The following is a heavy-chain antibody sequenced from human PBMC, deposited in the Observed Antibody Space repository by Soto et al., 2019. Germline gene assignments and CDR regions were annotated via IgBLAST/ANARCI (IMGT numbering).Heavy chain of an antibody. CDR2: ISGSGTTI. D-gene: IGHD2-15*01. Sequence: QEQLVESGGGLFQPGGSLRLSCAASAFIISDYYMSWIRQAPGKGLEWVSYISGSGTTIYYADSVKGRFTISRDNAKNSMYLQMSSLRAEDKAVYYCARVVSSGGSCPLDSWGQGTLVTVYS. CDR1: AFIISDYY. J-gene: IGHJ4*02. CDR3: ARVVSSGGSCPLDS. V-gene: IGHV3-11*01.